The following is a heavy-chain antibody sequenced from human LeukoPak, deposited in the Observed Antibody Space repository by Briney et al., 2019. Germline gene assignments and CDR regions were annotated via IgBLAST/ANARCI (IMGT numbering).Heavy chain of an antibody. CDR3: VRERGPYNDFDI. D-gene: IGHD2-21*01. Sequence: GGSLRLSCAASGFSFSNFGMHWVRQAPGKGLQWVSVNWSDSKNKFYADSVKGRFTIFRDNSKKTLDLQLNSLRAEDTALYYCVRERGPYNDFDIWGQGTMVTVSS. J-gene: IGHJ3*02. CDR1: GFSFSNFG. CDR2: NWSDSKNK. V-gene: IGHV3-33*01.